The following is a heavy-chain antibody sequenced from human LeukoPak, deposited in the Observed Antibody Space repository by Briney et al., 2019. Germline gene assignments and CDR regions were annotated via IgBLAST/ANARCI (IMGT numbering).Heavy chain of an antibody. J-gene: IGHJ4*02. Sequence: SETLSLTCTVSGGSINNYYWSWIRQPPGKGLDWIGYLHYSGSTSYNPSLKSRVTISVDTSKNRFSLKLSTVTAADTAVYYCARRPTGDPKFDYWGQGTLVTVSS. CDR1: GGSINNYY. V-gene: IGHV4-59*08. CDR2: LHYSGST. CDR3: ARRPTGDPKFDY. D-gene: IGHD7-27*01.